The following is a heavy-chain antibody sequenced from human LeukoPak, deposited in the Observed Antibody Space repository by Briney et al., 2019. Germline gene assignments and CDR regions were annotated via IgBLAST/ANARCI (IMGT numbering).Heavy chain of an antibody. CDR1: GFTYSSYA. CDR2: ISGSGGST. D-gene: IGHD3-3*01. CDR3: AKGYYDFWSGYPNWFDP. V-gene: IGHV3-23*01. Sequence: GGSLRLSCAASGFTYSSYAMSWVRQAPGKGLEWVSAISGSGGSTYYADSVKGRFTISRDNSKNTLYLQMNSLRAEDTAVCYCAKGYYDFWSGYPNWFDPWGQGTLVTVSS. J-gene: IGHJ5*02.